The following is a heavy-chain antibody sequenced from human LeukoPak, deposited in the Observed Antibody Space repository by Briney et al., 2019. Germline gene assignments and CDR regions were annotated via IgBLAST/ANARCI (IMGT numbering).Heavy chain of an antibody. CDR1: GDSISSYF. D-gene: IGHD2-2*01. CDR2: IYTSGTS. J-gene: IGHJ4*02. V-gene: IGHV4-4*07. CDR3: ARESGNCSSTSCYADFDY. Sequence: SETLSLTCTVSGDSISSYFWTWVRQPAGKGLEWIGRIYTSGTSNYNPSLKSRVTMSIDTPKNHFSLKLSSVTAADTAVYYCARESGNCSSTSCYADFDYWGQGTQVTVSS.